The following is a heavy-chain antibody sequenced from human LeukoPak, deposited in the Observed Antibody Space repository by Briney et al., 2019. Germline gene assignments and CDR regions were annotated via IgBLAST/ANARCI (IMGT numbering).Heavy chain of an antibody. J-gene: IGHJ4*02. D-gene: IGHD2/OR15-2a*01. CDR2: ISTYNGRT. CDR3: ARLNSTHLFDTIYHQLDY. Sequence: ASVKVSCKASNYTFISYSITWVRQAPGQGLEWRGWISTYNGRTNYAPNFQDRVTMTSDRSTSTAYMELRSLRSDDTAVYYCARLNSTHLFDTIYHQLDYWGQGALVTVSS. V-gene: IGHV1-18*01. CDR1: NYTFISYS.